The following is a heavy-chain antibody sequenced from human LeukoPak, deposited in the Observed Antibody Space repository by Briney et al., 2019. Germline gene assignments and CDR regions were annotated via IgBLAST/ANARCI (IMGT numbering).Heavy chain of an antibody. J-gene: IGHJ4*02. CDR1: GYTLTNYN. D-gene: IGHD3-9*01. CDR2: INTYKGDT. CDR3: ARGGYYDILTGYSSDPLDY. Sequence: SVKVSCKASGYTLTNYNISWVRQAPGQGLEWMGWINTYKGDTLYAQKLQGRVTMTADTSTNTAYMELRSLRFDDTAVYYCARGGYYDILTGYSSDPLDYWGQGTLVTVSS. V-gene: IGHV1-18*01.